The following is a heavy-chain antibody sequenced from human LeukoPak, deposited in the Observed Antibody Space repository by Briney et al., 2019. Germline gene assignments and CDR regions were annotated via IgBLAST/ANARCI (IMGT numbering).Heavy chain of an antibody. CDR2: IYYSGST. CDR3: ARESGVTHYYYGMDV. J-gene: IGHJ6*04. Sequence: SQTLSLTCTVSGGSISSGGYYWSWIRQHPGKGLEWIGYIYYSGSTYYNPSLKSRVTISVGTSKNQFSLKLSSVTAADTAVYYCARESGVTHYYYGMDVWGKGTTVTVSS. CDR1: GGSISSGGYY. V-gene: IGHV4-31*03. D-gene: IGHD2-21*02.